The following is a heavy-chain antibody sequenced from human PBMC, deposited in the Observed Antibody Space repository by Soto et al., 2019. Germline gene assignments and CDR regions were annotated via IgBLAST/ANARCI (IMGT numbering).Heavy chain of an antibody. V-gene: IGHV4-30-4*01. D-gene: IGHD6-19*01. CDR3: ARGGAVAWYYGMDV. J-gene: IGHJ6*02. CDR2: IYYSGST. Sequence: PSETLSLTCTVSGGSISSGDYYWSWIRQPPGKGLEWIGYIYYSGSTYYNPSLKSRVTISVDTSKNQFSLKLSSVTAADTAVYYCARGGAVAWYYGMDVWGQGTTVTVSS. CDR1: GGSISSGDYY.